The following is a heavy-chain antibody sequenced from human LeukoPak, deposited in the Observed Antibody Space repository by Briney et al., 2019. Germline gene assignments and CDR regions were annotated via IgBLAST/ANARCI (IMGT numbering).Heavy chain of an antibody. Sequence: PGGSLRLSCEASGFSVTSNYMSWVRQAPGKGLEWVAIIYSGGSTFYADSVKGRFTISRDNSKNTLYLQMNSLRAEDTAAYYCARDPGYNYGYDYWGQGTLVTVSS. CDR3: ARDPGYNYGYDY. CDR2: IYSGGST. J-gene: IGHJ4*02. CDR1: GFSVTSNY. D-gene: IGHD5-18*01. V-gene: IGHV3-53*01.